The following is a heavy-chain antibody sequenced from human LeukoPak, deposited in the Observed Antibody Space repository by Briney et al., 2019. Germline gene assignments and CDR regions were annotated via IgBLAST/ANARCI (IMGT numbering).Heavy chain of an antibody. Sequence: SETLSLTCSVSGASVSDGSYYWSWIRQPAGKGLEWIGRIYTSGSTNYNPSLKSRVTISVDTSKNQFSLKLSSVTAADTAVYYCARGSGEFDYWGQGTLVTVSS. CDR2: IYTSGST. V-gene: IGHV4-61*02. J-gene: IGHJ4*02. CDR3: ARGSGEFDY. CDR1: GASVSDGSYY. D-gene: IGHD1-26*01.